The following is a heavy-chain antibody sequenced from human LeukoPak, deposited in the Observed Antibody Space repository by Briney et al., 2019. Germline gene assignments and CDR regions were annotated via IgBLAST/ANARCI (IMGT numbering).Heavy chain of an antibody. J-gene: IGHJ4*02. V-gene: IGHV3-53*01. CDR2: IYSGTI. CDR1: GCTVSSNS. Sequence: PGGSLRLSCTVSGCTVSSNSMSWVRQAPGKGLEWVSFIYSGTIHYSDSVKGRFTISRDNSKNTLYLQMNSLRAEDTAVYYCARRAGAYSHPYDYWGQGTLVTVSS. CDR3: ARRAGAYSHPYDY. D-gene: IGHD4/OR15-4a*01.